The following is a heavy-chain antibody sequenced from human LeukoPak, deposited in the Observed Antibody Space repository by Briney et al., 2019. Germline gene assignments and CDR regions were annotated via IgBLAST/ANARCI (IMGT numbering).Heavy chain of an antibody. J-gene: IGHJ4*02. Sequence: GASVKVSCKASGYTFTSYYMHWVRQAPGQGLEWMGIINPSGGSTSYAQKFQGRVTMTRDTSTSTVYMELSSLRSEDTAVYYCARGGLYCYDSSGSTGGQDFDYWGQGTLVTVSS. D-gene: IGHD3-22*01. V-gene: IGHV1-46*01. CDR2: INPSGGST. CDR1: GYTFTSYY. CDR3: ARGGLYCYDSSGSTGGQDFDY.